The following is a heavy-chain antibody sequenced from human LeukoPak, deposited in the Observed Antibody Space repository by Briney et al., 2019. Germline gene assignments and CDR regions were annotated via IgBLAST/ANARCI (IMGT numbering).Heavy chain of an antibody. CDR2: INTNSGGT. CDR1: GYTFTGYY. V-gene: IGHV1-2*02. D-gene: IGHD5-24*01. Sequence: ASVKVSCKASGYTFTGYYMQWVRQAPGQGLEWMGWINTNSGGTNYAQKFQGRVTMTRDTSISTAYMELRRLRSDDTAVYYCARIRDGYNDAYDIWGQGTVVTVPS. CDR3: ARIRDGYNDAYDI. J-gene: IGHJ3*02.